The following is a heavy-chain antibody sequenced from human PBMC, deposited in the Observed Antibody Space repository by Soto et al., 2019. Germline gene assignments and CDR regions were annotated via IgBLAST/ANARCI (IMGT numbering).Heavy chain of an antibody. V-gene: IGHV3-21*01. J-gene: IGHJ6*02. CDR2: ISTTSTYI. CDR1: GFTFTRYS. Sequence: GGSLRLSCAASGFTFTRYSMNWVRQSPGKGLEWVSSISTTSTYIYYADSVKGRFTISRDNANNSLHLQMNDLRAEDTAVYYCTRDYVMDVWGQGTTVTVS. CDR3: TRDYVMDV.